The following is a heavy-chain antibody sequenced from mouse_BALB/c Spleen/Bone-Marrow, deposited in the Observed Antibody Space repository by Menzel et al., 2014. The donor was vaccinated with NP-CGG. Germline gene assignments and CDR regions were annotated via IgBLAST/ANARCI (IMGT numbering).Heavy chain of an antibody. CDR1: GFDFSRYW. V-gene: IGHV4-1*02. Sequence: EVKLVESGGGLVQPGGSLKLSCAASGFDFSRYWMSWVRQAPGKRLEWIGEINPDSSTINYTPSLKDKFIISRDNAKNTLYLQVSKVRSEDTALYYCALLGYYGYFYVWGAGTTVTVSS. CDR3: ALLGYYGYFYV. D-gene: IGHD2-2*01. J-gene: IGHJ1*01. CDR2: INPDSSTI.